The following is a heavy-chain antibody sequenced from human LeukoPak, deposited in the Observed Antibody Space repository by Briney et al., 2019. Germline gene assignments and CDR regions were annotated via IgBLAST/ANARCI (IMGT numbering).Heavy chain of an antibody. V-gene: IGHV3-20*04. Sequence: GGSLRLSCAASGFTFDDHGMSWVRQAPGKGLEWVSGIKWDGGRTGYADSVKGRFTISRDNAKNSLFLQMNSLRADDTAVYSCARVLLGMSAFDLWGQGTMVSVSS. CDR3: ARVLLGMSAFDL. CDR2: IKWDGGRT. D-gene: IGHD3-9*01. CDR1: GFTFDDHG. J-gene: IGHJ3*01.